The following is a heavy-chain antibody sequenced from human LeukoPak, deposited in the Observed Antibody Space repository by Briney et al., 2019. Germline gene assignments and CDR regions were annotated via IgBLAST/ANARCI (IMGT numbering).Heavy chain of an antibody. CDR3: ARVELPIRGDWYFEL. J-gene: IGHJ2*01. Sequence: SVKLSCKASGFTFSSYSISWVRQAPGQGLEWMGRIIPIFGIANYAQTVQGRVTITADKAKSTAYMEVSSLRSEDTAVYYCARVELPIRGDWYFELWGRGTRVSVPS. CDR1: GFTFSSYS. V-gene: IGHV1-69*04. CDR2: IIPIFGIA. D-gene: IGHD5-24*01.